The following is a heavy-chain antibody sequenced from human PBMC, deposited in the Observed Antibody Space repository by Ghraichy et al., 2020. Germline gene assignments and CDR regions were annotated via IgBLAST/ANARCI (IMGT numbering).Heavy chain of an antibody. Sequence: ASVKVSCKASGYTFTSYGISWVRQAPGQGLEWMGWISAYNGNTNYAQKLQGRVTMTTDTSTSTAYMELRSLRSDDTAVYYCAREHCSGGSCQEPYYYYGMDVWGQGTTVTVSS. D-gene: IGHD2-15*01. V-gene: IGHV1-18*04. J-gene: IGHJ6*02. CDR1: GYTFTSYG. CDR3: AREHCSGGSCQEPYYYYGMDV. CDR2: ISAYNGNT.